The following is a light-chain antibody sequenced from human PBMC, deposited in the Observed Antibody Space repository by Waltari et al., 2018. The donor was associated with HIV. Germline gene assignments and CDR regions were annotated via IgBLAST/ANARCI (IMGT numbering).Light chain of an antibody. CDR3: QQRHNWPPLT. CDR2: DST. V-gene: IGKV3-11*01. CDR1: QSVSSY. J-gene: IGKJ4*01. Sequence: EIELTQSPATLSLSPGERATLSCRASQSVSSYLAWYQQKPGQAPRLLIYDSTHRATGIPARFSGSGSTTDFTLTISSLEPEDFGVYYCQQRHNWPPLTFGGGTKVEIK.